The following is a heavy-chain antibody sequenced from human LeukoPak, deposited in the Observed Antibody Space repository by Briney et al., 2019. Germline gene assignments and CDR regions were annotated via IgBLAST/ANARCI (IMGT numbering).Heavy chain of an antibody. CDR1: GFTFSSYG. CDR2: IRYDGSNK. CDR3: AKGLLARAVADY. V-gene: IGHV3-30*02. D-gene: IGHD6-19*01. Sequence: PGGSLRLSCAASGFTFSSYGMHWVRQAPGKGLEGVAFIRYDGSNKYYADSVKGRFTISRDNSKNTLYLQMNSLRAEYTAVYYCAKGLLARAVADYWGQGTLVTVSS. J-gene: IGHJ4*02.